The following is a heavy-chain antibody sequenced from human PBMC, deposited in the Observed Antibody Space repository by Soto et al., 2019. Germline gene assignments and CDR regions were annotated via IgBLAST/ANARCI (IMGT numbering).Heavy chain of an antibody. CDR2: ISATSGNS. V-gene: IGHV3-23*01. D-gene: IGHD6-6*01. J-gene: IGHJ4*02. Sequence: GGSLRLSCAASGFTFTSYAMSWVRQTPEKGLEWVSAISATSGNSYYADSVKGRFTISRDNLKNTLFLQMNSLRAEDTAVYYCSRGGSARQGDSWGQVSQVTVSP. CDR1: GFTFTSYA. CDR3: SRGGSARQGDS.